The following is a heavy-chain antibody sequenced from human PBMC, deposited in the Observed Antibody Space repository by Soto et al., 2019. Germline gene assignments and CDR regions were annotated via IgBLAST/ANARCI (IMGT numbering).Heavy chain of an antibody. J-gene: IGHJ5*02. Sequence: GXAXRLSCAASGFTFRSYAMSWVRQAPGKGLEWVXAISGXGGSTYYADSVXGRFTISXXNSKNTLYLQMNSLRAEDTAVYYCAKDKDLGQAWGQGTLVTVYS. CDR1: GFTFRSYA. V-gene: IGHV3-23*01. CDR2: ISGXGGST. CDR3: AKDKDLGQA.